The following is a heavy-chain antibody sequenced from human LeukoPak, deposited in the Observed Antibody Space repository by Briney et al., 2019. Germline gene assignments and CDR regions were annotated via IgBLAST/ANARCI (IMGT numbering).Heavy chain of an antibody. J-gene: IGHJ5*02. Sequence: ASVKVSCKASGYTFIGYYMHWVRQAPGQGLEWMGWINSNSGGTNYAQKFQGRVTMTRDTSISTAYMELSRLRSDDTAVYYCARGAVPAAKSEGLESWFDPWGQGTLVTVSS. V-gene: IGHV1-2*02. CDR1: GYTFIGYY. CDR2: INSNSGGT. D-gene: IGHD2-2*01. CDR3: ARGAVPAAKSEGLESWFDP.